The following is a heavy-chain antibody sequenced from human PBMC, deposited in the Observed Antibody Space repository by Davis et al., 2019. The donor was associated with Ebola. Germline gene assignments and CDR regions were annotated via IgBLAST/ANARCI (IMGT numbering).Heavy chain of an antibody. J-gene: IGHJ4*02. CDR3: ARDFFDFWSGYYYFDY. Sequence: PSETLSLTCTVSGGSISSGGYYWSWIRQHPGKGLKWIGYIYYSGSTYYNPSLKSRVTISVDTSKNQFSLKLSSVTAADTAVYYCARDFFDFWSGYYYFDYWGQGTLVTVSS. CDR2: IYYSGST. V-gene: IGHV4-31*03. D-gene: IGHD3-3*01. CDR1: GGSISSGGYY.